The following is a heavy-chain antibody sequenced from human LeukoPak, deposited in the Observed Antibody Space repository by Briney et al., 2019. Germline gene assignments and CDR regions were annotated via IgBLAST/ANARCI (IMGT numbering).Heavy chain of an antibody. CDR1: GGSISSYY. Sequence: SETLSLTCTVSGGSISSYYWSWIRQPPGKGLEWIGYIYYSGSTNYNPSLKSRVTISVDTSKNQFSLKLSSVTAADTAVYYCARGGGYSSGWYGYYYYMDVWGKGTTVTVSS. V-gene: IGHV4-59*01. D-gene: IGHD6-19*01. CDR2: IYYSGST. J-gene: IGHJ6*03. CDR3: ARGGGYSSGWYGYYYYMDV.